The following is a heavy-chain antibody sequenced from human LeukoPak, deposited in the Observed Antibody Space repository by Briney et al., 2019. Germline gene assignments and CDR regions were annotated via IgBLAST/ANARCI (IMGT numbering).Heavy chain of an antibody. CDR3: ARGGGSRTAMVDY. CDR1: GYTFTGYY. D-gene: IGHD5-18*01. J-gene: IGHJ4*02. CDR2: INPNSGGT. Sequence: GALVKVSCKASGYTFTGYYMHWVRQAPGQGLEWMGWINPNSGGTNYAQKFQGWVTITRDTSISTAYMELSRLRSDDTAVYYCARGGGSRTAMVDYWGQGTLVTVSS. V-gene: IGHV1-2*04.